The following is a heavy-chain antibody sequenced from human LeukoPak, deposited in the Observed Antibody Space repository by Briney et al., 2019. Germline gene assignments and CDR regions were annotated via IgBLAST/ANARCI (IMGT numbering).Heavy chain of an antibody. CDR2: IYYSGST. J-gene: IGHJ4*02. CDR1: GGSISSYY. D-gene: IGHD1-26*01. Sequence: SETLSLTCTVSGGSISSYYWSWIRQPPGKGLEWIGYIYYSGSTNYNPSLKSRVTISVDTSKNQFSLKLSSVTAADTAIYYCARGTDVQWDYWGQGTLVTVSS. V-gene: IGHV4-59*01. CDR3: ARGTDVQWDY.